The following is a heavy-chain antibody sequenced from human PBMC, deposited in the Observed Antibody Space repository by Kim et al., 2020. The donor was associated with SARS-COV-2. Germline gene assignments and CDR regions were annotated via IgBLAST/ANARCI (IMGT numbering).Heavy chain of an antibody. Sequence: SETLSLTCTVSGGSISSGGYYWSWIRQHPGKGLEWIGYIYYSGSTYYNPSLKSRVTISVDTSKNQFSLKLSSVTAADTAVYYCARSVGYDFWSGYYTDGKWFDPWGQGTLVTVSS. CDR3: ARSVGYDFWSGYYTDGKWFDP. D-gene: IGHD3-3*01. J-gene: IGHJ5*02. V-gene: IGHV4-31*03. CDR1: GGSISSGGYY. CDR2: IYYSGST.